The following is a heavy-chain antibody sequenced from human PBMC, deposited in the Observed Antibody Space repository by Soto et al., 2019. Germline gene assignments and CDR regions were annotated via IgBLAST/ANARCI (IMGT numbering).Heavy chain of an antibody. Sequence: EVQLLESGENLVQPGGSPRLSCAASGFTFSSYAMNWVRQPPGKGLEWVSTISGSGGGAYYADSVKGRFTISRDNSKNTLYLQMNSLRAEDTAIYYCAKEGASSWYFFDYWGQGTLVTVSS. CDR1: GFTFSSYA. CDR3: AKEGASSWYFFDY. CDR2: ISGSGGGA. J-gene: IGHJ4*02. V-gene: IGHV3-23*01. D-gene: IGHD6-13*01.